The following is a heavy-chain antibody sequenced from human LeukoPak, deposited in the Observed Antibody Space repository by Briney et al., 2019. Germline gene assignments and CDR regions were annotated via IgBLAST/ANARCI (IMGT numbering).Heavy chain of an antibody. D-gene: IGHD4-23*01. CDR3: ARRATVVTPYYFDY. Sequence: SETLSLTCAVYGGSFSGYYWSWIRQPPGKGLEWIGEINHSGSTNYNPSLKSRVTIPVDTSKNQFSLKLSSVTAADTAVYYCARRATVVTPYYFDYWGQGTLVTVSS. CDR1: GGSFSGYY. J-gene: IGHJ4*02. V-gene: IGHV4-34*01. CDR2: INHSGST.